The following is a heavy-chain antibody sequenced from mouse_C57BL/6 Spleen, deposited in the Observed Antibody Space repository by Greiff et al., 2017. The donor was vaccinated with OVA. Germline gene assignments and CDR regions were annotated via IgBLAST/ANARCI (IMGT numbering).Heavy chain of an antibody. J-gene: IGHJ2*01. CDR1: GYAFSSSW. CDR3: ARGNITTVVDYFDY. V-gene: IGHV1-82*01. D-gene: IGHD1-1*01. CDR2: IYPGDGDT. Sequence: QVQLQQSGPELVKPGASVKISCKASGYAFSSSWMNWVKQRPGKGLEWIGRIYPGDGDTNYNGKFKGKATLTADKSSSTAYMQLSSLTSEDSAVDFCARGNITTVVDYFDYWGQGTTLTVSS.